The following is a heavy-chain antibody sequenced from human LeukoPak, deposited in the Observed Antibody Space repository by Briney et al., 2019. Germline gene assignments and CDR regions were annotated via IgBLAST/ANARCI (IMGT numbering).Heavy chain of an antibody. CDR2: ISGSGGST. J-gene: IGHJ4*02. CDR3: AKDGARWELSWGLFDY. CDR1: GFTFSSYA. V-gene: IGHV3-23*01. D-gene: IGHD1-26*01. Sequence: PGGSLRLSCAASGFTFSSYAMSWVRQAPGKGLEWVSAISGSGGSTYYADSVKGRFTISRDNSKNTLYLQMNSLRAEDTAVYYCAKDGARWELSWGLFDYWGQGTLVTVSS.